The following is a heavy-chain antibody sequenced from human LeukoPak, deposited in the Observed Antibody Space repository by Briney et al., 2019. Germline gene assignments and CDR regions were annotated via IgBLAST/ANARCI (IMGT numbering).Heavy chain of an antibody. J-gene: IGHJ4*02. CDR2: ISWNSGSI. Sequence: PGGSLRLSCAASRFTFDEYAMHWVRQVPGKGLEWVSGISWNSGSIGYADSVKGRFTISRDNAKKSLYLQMNSLRAQDTALYYCVKDMSKDPYCGGDCYPFDYWGQGTLVSVSS. V-gene: IGHV3-9*01. CDR3: VKDMSKDPYCGGDCYPFDY. CDR1: RFTFDEYA. D-gene: IGHD2-21*02.